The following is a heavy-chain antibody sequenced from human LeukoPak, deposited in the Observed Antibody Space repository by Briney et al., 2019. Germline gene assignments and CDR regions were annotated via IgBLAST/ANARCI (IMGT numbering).Heavy chain of an antibody. D-gene: IGHD6-25*01. CDR1: GFTFSSYS. CDR2: ISSSSSTI. J-gene: IGHJ4*02. Sequence: GGSLRLSCAASGFTFSSYSMNWVRQAPGKGLEWVSYISSSSSTIYYADSVKGRFTTSRDNAKNSLYLQMNSLRAEDTAVYYCAKDLGSSGWYIDYWGQGTLVTVSS. CDR3: AKDLGSSGWYIDY. V-gene: IGHV3-48*01.